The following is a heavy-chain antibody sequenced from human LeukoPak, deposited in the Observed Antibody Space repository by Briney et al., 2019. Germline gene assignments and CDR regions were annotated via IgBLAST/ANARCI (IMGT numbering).Heavy chain of an antibody. Sequence: GGSLRLSCAASGFTVSSNCMSWVRQAPGKGLEWVSVIYSGGSTYYADSVKGRFTISRDNSKNTLYLQMNSLRAEDTAVYYCARAYYYDSSGLDYWGQGTLVTVSS. CDR3: ARAYYYDSSGLDY. CDR2: IYSGGST. J-gene: IGHJ4*02. V-gene: IGHV3-53*01. CDR1: GFTVSSNC. D-gene: IGHD3-22*01.